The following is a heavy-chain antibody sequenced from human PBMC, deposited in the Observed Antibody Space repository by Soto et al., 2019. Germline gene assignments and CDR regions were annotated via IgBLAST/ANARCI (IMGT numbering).Heavy chain of an antibody. CDR3: AKEITTDFSYWYGMDA. D-gene: IGHD1-26*01. Sequence: GGSLSLSCAVSGFTLSSFPLVWVRQVAGKGLESISGISGSGTSYYADSVKGRFTISGDNSENTLYLQMNSLRAEDTAVYFCAKEITTDFSYWYGMDAWGQGTTVTVSS. J-gene: IGHJ6*02. CDR2: ISGSGTS. V-gene: IGHV3-23*01. CDR1: GFTLSSFP.